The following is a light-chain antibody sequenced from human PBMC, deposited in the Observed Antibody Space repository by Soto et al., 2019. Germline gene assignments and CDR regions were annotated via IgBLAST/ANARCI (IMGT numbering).Light chain of an antibody. Sequence: DIQMTQSPSTLSASVGDRVTITCRASQSISSWLAWYQRKPGKAPKLLIYKASSLQSGVPPRFSGSGSGTEFTLTISSLQPDDFATYYCQQYNSYPWTFGQGTKVEIK. CDR1: QSISSW. J-gene: IGKJ1*01. CDR2: KAS. V-gene: IGKV1-5*03. CDR3: QQYNSYPWT.